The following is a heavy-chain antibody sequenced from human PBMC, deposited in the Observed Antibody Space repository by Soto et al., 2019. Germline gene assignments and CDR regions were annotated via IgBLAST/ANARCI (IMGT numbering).Heavy chain of an antibody. D-gene: IGHD2-21*02. Sequence: GESLKISCEGSGFIFSRYKIGWVRQMPGKGLEWMGIINPGNSDTTYSPSFQGQVTISADNSINTAYLQWSSLRASDTAMYYCMRSYGDSYYFYYGMDVWGQGTKVTVSS. V-gene: IGHV5-51*01. CDR3: MRSYGDSYYFYYGMDV. CDR2: INPGNSDT. CDR1: GFIFSRYK. J-gene: IGHJ6*02.